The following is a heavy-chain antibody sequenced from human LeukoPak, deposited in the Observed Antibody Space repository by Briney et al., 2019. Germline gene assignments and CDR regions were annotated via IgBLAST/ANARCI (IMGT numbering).Heavy chain of an antibody. D-gene: IGHD2-2*01. CDR3: AKAPPGYPHFMDV. CDR1: GLTLTNYV. Sequence: GGSLRLPCAASGLTLTNYVMTWVRQAPGKGLQWVSTISGSGVSTYYADSVKGRFTISRDNSGSTLYLQMNSLRAEDTAVYYCAKAPPGYPHFMDVWGKGTTVTVSS. J-gene: IGHJ6*03. V-gene: IGHV3-23*01. CDR2: ISGSGVST.